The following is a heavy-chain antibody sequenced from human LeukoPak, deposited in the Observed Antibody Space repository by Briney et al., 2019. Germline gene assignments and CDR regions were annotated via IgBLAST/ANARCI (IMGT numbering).Heavy chain of an antibody. CDR2: LNWNGGNI. CDR3: ARVGSDRTLYYFDY. Sequence: GRSLRLSCAASGFTFSSYGMHWVRQAPGKGLEWVCGLNWNGGNIGYADSVKGRFTISRDNAKNSLYLQMNSLRVEDTAFYYCARVGSDRTLYYFDYWGQGILVTVSS. J-gene: IGHJ4*02. V-gene: IGHV3-20*04. D-gene: IGHD3-10*01. CDR1: GFTFSSYG.